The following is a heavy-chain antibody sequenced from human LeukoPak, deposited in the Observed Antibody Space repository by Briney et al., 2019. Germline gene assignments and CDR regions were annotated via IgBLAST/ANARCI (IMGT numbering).Heavy chain of an antibody. Sequence: SETLSLTCAVSGYSISSGYFWGWIRQPPGKGLEWIGFIYHSGNTYYNPSLKSRVTISVDTSKNQFSLKLSSVTAADTAVYYCARRGSGSYYFDYWGQGTLVTVSS. V-gene: IGHV4-38-2*01. CDR1: GYSISSGYF. CDR3: ARRGSGSYYFDY. J-gene: IGHJ4*02. D-gene: IGHD1-26*01. CDR2: IYHSGNT.